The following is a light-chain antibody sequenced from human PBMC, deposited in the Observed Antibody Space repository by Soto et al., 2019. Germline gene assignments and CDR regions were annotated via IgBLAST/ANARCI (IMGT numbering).Light chain of an antibody. J-gene: IGKJ1*01. CDR2: DAS. CDR1: QSISSW. Sequence: DIQMTQSPSTLSASVGDRVTITCRASQSISSWLAWDQQKPGKAPKLLIYDASSLESGVPSRFSGSGSGTEFTLTISSLQPDEFATYYCQQYNSYWTFGQGTKVDIK. CDR3: QQYNSYWT. V-gene: IGKV1-5*01.